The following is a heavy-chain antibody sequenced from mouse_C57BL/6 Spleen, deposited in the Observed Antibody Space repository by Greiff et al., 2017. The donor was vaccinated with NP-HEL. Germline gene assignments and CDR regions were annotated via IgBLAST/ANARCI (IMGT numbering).Heavy chain of an antibody. V-gene: IGHV1-69*01. CDR3: ARVLLLRLVGGYFDV. J-gene: IGHJ1*03. D-gene: IGHD1-1*01. CDR2: IDPSDSYT. CDR1: GYTFTSYW. Sequence: QVQLQQPGAELVMPGASVKLSCKASGYTFTSYWMHWVKQRPGQGLEWIGEIDPSDSYTNYNQKFKGKSTLTVDKSSSTAYMQLSSLTSEDSAVYYCARVLLLRLVGGYFDVWGTETTVTVSS.